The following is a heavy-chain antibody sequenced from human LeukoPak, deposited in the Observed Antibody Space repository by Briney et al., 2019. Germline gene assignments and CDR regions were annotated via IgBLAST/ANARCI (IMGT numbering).Heavy chain of an antibody. CDR2: INTHNGDT. D-gene: IGHD2-2*02. V-gene: IGHV1-18*01. CDR3: ARDGYCSSTSCYTPTDAFDI. CDR1: GYTFASFG. Sequence: ASVKVSCKASGYTFASFGITWVRQAPGQGLEWMGWINTHNGDTNYAQKLQGRVTMTTDTSTSTAYMELRSLRSDDTAVYYCARDGYCSSTSCYTPTDAFDIWGQGTMVTVSS. J-gene: IGHJ3*02.